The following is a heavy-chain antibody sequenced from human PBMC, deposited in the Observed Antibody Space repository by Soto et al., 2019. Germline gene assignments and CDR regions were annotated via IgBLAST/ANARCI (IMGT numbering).Heavy chain of an antibody. CDR2: INHSGST. V-gene: IGHV4-34*01. D-gene: IGHD3-10*01. J-gene: IGHJ5*02. Sequence: QVQLQQWGAGLLKPSETLSLTCAVYGGSFSGYYWSWIRQPPGKGLEWIGEINHSGSTNYNPSLKSRVTISVDTSKNQFSLKLSSVTAADTAVYYYARGYSMVRGRGTSRAWFDPWGQGTLVTVSS. CDR3: ARGYSMVRGRGTSRAWFDP. CDR1: GGSFSGYY.